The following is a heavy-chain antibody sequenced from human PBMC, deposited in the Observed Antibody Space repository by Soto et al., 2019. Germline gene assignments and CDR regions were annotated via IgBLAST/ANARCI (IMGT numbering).Heavy chain of an antibody. J-gene: IGHJ3*02. CDR2: IDPSDSET. V-gene: IGHV5-10-1*03. Sequence: EVQLVQSGAEVKKPGESLTISCKGSGYNFATYWINWVRQMPGKGLDWLGRIDPSDSETNYSPSLEGHVTLSVDKSISTAYLHWSSLKASDTAIYYCARPYNSGALDIWGQGTMVTVSS. D-gene: IGHD1-1*01. CDR3: ARPYNSGALDI. CDR1: GYNFATYW.